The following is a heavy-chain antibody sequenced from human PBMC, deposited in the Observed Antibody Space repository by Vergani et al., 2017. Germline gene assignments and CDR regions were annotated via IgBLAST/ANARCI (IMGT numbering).Heavy chain of an antibody. CDR3: ARGFSYYYDSSGYPSDAFDI. CDR1: GFTFDDYA. V-gene: IGHV3-9*01. J-gene: IGHJ3*02. D-gene: IGHD3-22*01. CDR2: ISWNSGSI. Sequence: EVQLVESGGGLVQPGRSLRLSCAASGFTFDDYAMHWVRQAPGKGLEWVSGISWNSGSIGYADSVKGRFTISRDNAKNSLYLQMNSLRAEDTALYYCARGFSYYYDSSGYPSDAFDIWGQGTMVTVSS.